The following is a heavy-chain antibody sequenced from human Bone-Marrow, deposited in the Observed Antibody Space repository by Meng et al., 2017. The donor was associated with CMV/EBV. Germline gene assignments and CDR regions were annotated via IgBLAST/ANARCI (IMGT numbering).Heavy chain of an antibody. CDR3: APNDLTVSSFLFY. Sequence: ASVKVSCKASGYTFTGHYMHWVRQAPGQGLEWMGWINPNSGGTNYAQKFHGRVTVTRDTSISTAYMELSRLTSDDTAVYYCAPNDLTVSSFLFYCDQGNLVPVSS. V-gene: IGHV1-2*02. J-gene: IGHJ4*02. CDR2: INPNSGGT. D-gene: IGHD2-21*02. CDR1: GYTFTGHY.